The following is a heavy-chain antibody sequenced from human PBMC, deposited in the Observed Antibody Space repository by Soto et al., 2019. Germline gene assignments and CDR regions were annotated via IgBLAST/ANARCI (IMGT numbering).Heavy chain of an antibody. D-gene: IGHD2-21*02. V-gene: IGHV1-69*01. J-gene: IGHJ4*02. CDR3: ARVRDCGGDCYTYYFDY. Sequence: QVQLVQSGAEVKKPGSSVKVSCKASGGTFSSYAISWVRQAPGQGLEWMGGIIPIFGTANYAQKFQGRVTITADESTSTAYMELSSPRSEDTAVYYCARVRDCGGDCYTYYFDYWGEGTLVTVSS. CDR1: GGTFSSYA. CDR2: IIPIFGTA.